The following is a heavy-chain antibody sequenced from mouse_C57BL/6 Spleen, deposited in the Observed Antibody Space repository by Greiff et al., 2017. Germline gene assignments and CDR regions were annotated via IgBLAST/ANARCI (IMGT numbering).Heavy chain of an antibody. CDR1: GYTFTSYW. D-gene: IGHD1-1*01. Sequence: QVQLKQPGAELVKPGASVKLSCKASGYTFTSYWMHWVKQRPGRGLEWIGRIDPNSGGTKYNEKFKSKATLTVDKPSSTAYMQLSSLTSEDSAVYYCARWVTTVVGGDFDHWGQGTTLTVSS. CDR3: ARWVTTVVGGDFDH. V-gene: IGHV1-72*01. CDR2: IDPNSGGT. J-gene: IGHJ2*01.